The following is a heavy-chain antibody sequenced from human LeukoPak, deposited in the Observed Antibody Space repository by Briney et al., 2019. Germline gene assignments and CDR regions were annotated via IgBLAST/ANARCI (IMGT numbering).Heavy chain of an antibody. CDR2: ISYDGSNK. V-gene: IGHV3-30*18. J-gene: IGHJ4*02. CDR1: GFTFSSYG. CDR3: AKSNGIAVAGSFDY. D-gene: IGHD6-19*01. Sequence: GGSLRLSCAASGFTFSSYGMHWVRQAPGKGLEWVAVISYDGSNKYYADSVKGRFTISRDNSKNTLYLQMNSLRAEDMAVYYCAKSNGIAVAGSFDYWGQGTLVTVSS.